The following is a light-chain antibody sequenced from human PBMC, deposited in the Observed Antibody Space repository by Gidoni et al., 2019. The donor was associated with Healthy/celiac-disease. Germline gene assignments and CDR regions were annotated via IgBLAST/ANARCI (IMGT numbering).Light chain of an antibody. V-gene: IGKV1-9*01. J-gene: IGKJ3*01. CDR3: QQLNSYSFT. CDR1: QGISSY. Sequence: DIQLTQSPSFLSASVGDRLTITCRASQGISSYLAWYQQKPGKAPKLLIYAASTLQSGVPSRCSGRGSGTEFTITISSLQPEDFATYYCQQLNSYSFTFGPGTKVDIK. CDR2: AAS.